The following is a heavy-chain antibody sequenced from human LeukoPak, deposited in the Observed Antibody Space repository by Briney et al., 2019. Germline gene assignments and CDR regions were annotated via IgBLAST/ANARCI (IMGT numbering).Heavy chain of an antibody. CDR2: ISAYNGNT. J-gene: IGHJ2*01. Sequence: ASVKVSCKASGYTFTSYGISWVRQAPGQGLEWMGWISAYNGNTNYAQKLQGGVTMTTDTSTSTAYMELRSLRSDDTAVYYCARSRLSSAQGYFDLWGRGTLVTVSS. CDR1: GYTFTSYG. V-gene: IGHV1-18*01. D-gene: IGHD3-22*01. CDR3: ARSRLSSAQGYFDL.